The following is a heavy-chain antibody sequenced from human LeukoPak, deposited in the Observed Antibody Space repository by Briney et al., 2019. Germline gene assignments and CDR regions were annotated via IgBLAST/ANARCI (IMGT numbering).Heavy chain of an antibody. V-gene: IGHV3-43*02. CDR2: ISGDGGST. CDR3: AKDRREWLVHPVSED. Sequence: PGESRSLSCAASGFTFADYAMHWVRQAPGRGLEWGSLISGDGGSTYYADSVKGRFTISRDNSKNSLYLQMNRLITEETALYYCAKDRREWLVHPVSEDWGQGTLVTVSS. J-gene: IGHJ4*02. D-gene: IGHD6-19*01. CDR1: GFTFADYA.